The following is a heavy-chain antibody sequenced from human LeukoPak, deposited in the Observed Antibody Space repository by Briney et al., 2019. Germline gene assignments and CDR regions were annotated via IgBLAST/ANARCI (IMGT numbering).Heavy chain of an antibody. V-gene: IGHV1-18*01. J-gene: IGHJ5*02. Sequence: GASVKVSCKASGYPFADFAISWVRQAPGQGLEWMGWISAYNGNTNYAQKLQGRVTMTTDTSTSTAYMELRSLRSDDTAVYYCARGIPRENWFDPWGQGTLVTVSS. CDR3: ARGIPRENWFDP. CDR2: ISAYNGNT. D-gene: IGHD1-26*01. CDR1: GYPFADFA.